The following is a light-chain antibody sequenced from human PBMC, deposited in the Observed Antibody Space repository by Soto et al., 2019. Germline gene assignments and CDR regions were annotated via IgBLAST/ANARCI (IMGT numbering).Light chain of an antibody. Sequence: EIQMPQSPSTLSASVGDRVTITCRASQSINIWLAWYQQKPGKAPKLLIYKASSLQSGVPSRFSGRGSGTDFTLTITSLQPDDFATYYCHQYNRFPRTFGQGTKVEIK. CDR3: HQYNRFPRT. CDR2: KAS. J-gene: IGKJ1*01. CDR1: QSINIW. V-gene: IGKV1-5*03.